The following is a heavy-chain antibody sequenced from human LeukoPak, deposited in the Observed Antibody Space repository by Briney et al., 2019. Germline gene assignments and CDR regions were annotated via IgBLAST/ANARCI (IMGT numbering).Heavy chain of an antibody. V-gene: IGHV3-23*01. CDR2: MSGSGSGT. J-gene: IGHJ5*02. CDR1: GFPLSSCA. Sequence: PGGSLSLSCAASGFPLSSCAVIGVRQAPGKGLECVTSMSGSGSGTIYTDSVRGLLNISRDNPKTTLYLQMHRLRAEDTAVNYCANSNWFDPWGQGTLVTVSS. CDR3: ANSNWFDP.